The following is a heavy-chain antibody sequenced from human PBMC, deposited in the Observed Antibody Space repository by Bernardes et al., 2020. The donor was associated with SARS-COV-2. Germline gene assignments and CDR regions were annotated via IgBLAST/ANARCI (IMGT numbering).Heavy chain of an antibody. V-gene: IGHV3-23*01. CDR3: AVGSWGDY. Sequence: GGSLRLSCAASGFIFSNYGMSWVRQAPGKGLEWVSAISGSGINTYYADSVKGRFTISRDNSKYTLYLQMNSLRVEDTAIYYCAVGSWGDYWGQGTLVTVSS. J-gene: IGHJ4*02. CDR1: GFIFSNYG. D-gene: IGHD1-26*01. CDR2: ISGSGINT.